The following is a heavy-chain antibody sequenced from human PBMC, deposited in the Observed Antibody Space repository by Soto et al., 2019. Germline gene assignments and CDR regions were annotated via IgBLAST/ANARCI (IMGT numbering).Heavy chain of an antibody. CDR2: TYYSGST. CDR3: ARLNGYCISTNCHGYYGMDF. D-gene: IGHD2-2*01. V-gene: IGHV4-59*08. Sequence: PSETLSLTCAVYGGSFSGYYWSWIRQPPGKGLEWIGYTYYSGSTNYNPSLKSRVTISVDTSKNQFSLKLSSVTAADTAVYYCARLNGYCISTNCHGYYGMDFRGQGTTVTVSS. J-gene: IGHJ6*02. CDR1: GGSFSGYY.